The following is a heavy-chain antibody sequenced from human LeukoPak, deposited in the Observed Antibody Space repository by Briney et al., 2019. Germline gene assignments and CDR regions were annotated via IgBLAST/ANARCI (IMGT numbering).Heavy chain of an antibody. CDR1: GGTFSSYA. D-gene: IGHD1-1*01. CDR3: AAPRPTGNIQNFDY. Sequence: GASVKVSCKASGGTFSSYAISLVRQAPGQGLEWMGRIIPILGIANYAQKFQGRVTITADKSTSTAYMELSSLRSEDTAVYYCAAPRPTGNIQNFDYWGQGTLVAVSS. J-gene: IGHJ4*02. CDR2: IIPILGIA. V-gene: IGHV1-69*04.